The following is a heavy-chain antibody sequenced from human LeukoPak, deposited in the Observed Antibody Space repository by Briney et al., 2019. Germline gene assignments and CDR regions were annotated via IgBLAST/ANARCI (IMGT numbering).Heavy chain of an antibody. J-gene: IGHJ4*02. V-gene: IGHV3-7*01. CDR1: GFTFSGFS. Sequence: GGSLRLSCAASGFTFSGFSMSWVRQSPTKGLEWVANIKQDGSERYYVDSVKGRFTISRDNTKNSLSLQMNNLRVEDTAVYYCARAGSHWHYVYWGQGTVVTVSS. CDR2: IKQDGSER. D-gene: IGHD3-10*01. CDR3: ARAGSHWHYVY.